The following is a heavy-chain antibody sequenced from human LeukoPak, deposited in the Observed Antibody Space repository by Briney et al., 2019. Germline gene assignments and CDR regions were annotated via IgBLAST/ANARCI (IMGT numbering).Heavy chain of an antibody. J-gene: IGHJ4*02. CDR1: GGSISLQY. CDR3: ERSGDVTIFYY. D-gene: IGHD3-3*01. CDR2: IYASGGT. V-gene: IGHV4-4*07. Sequence: SETLSLTCTVSGGSISLQYWRWIRHPAGEGREWIGRIYASGGTNYNPSRESRVTMSVDTPKNQFSLKLSSVTAADTAVYYCERSGDVTIFYYWGQGTLVTVSS.